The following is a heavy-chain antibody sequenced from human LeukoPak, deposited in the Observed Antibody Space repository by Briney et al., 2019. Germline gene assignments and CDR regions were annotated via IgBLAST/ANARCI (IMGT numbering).Heavy chain of an antibody. CDR3: ARDHVAPGIYFDY. V-gene: IGHV3-7*01. CDR2: INQDGSET. D-gene: IGHD6-13*01. Sequence: GGSLRLSCAASGFTFDDYGMSWVRQAPGKGLEWVANINQDGSETHYVDSVKGRFTISRDNAWNSLYLQMNSLRAEDTAMYYCARDHVAPGIYFDYWGQGTLVTVSS. J-gene: IGHJ4*02. CDR1: GFTFDDYG.